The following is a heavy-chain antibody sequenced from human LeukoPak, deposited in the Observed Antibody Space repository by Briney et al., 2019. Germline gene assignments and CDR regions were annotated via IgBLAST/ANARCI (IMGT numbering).Heavy chain of an antibody. D-gene: IGHD6-19*01. CDR3: ARDKGRYSSGWSYAH. J-gene: IGHJ4*02. CDR2: ISTYNGKT. V-gene: IGHV1-18*01. Sequence: GASVKVSCKTSDYTFDNYGINWVRQAPGQGLQWLGWISTYNGKTKYAQKFQGRVTMTTDTSTSTAYMELRSLRSDDTALYYCARDKGRYSSGWSYAHWGQGTLVTVSS. CDR1: DYTFDNYG.